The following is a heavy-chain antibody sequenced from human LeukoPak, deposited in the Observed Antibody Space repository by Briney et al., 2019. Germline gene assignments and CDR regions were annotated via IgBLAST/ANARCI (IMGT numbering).Heavy chain of an antibody. CDR3: ARGDTAIPFDY. V-gene: IGHV3-53*01. J-gene: IGHJ4*02. D-gene: IGHD5-18*01. CDR2: IYSGGST. Sequence: PGGSLRLSCAASGFTVSSNYMSWVRQAPGKGPEWVSVIYSGGSTYYADSVKGRFTISRDNSKNTLYLQMNSLRAEDTAVYYCARGDTAIPFDYWGQGTLVTVSS. CDR1: GFTVSSNY.